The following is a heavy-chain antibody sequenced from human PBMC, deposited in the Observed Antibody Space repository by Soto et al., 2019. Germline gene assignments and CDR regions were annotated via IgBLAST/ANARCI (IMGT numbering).Heavy chain of an antibody. V-gene: IGHV4-34*01. J-gene: IGHJ6*03. D-gene: IGHD2-15*01. CDR3: ARMKDIVVVVAARLGDYYYMDV. CDR1: GGSFSGYY. CDR2: INHSGST. Sequence: QVQLQQWGAGLLKPSETLSLTCAVYGGSFSGYYWSWIRQPPGKGLEWIGEINHSGSTNYNPSLKGRVTISVDTCKNQFSLKLSSVPAADTAVYYCARMKDIVVVVAARLGDYYYMDVWGKGTTVTVSS.